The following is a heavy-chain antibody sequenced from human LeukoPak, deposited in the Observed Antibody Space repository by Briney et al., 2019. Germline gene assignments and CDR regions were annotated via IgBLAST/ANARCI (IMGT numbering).Heavy chain of an antibody. D-gene: IGHD3-22*01. CDR1: GYTFTGYY. CDR3: ARVPIRRHYESTGYYYEDP. V-gene: IGHV1-2*02. J-gene: IGHJ5*02. CDR2: INPNSGGA. Sequence: ASVKVSCKASGYTFTGYYMHWVRQAPGQGLEWMGWINPNSGGANYAQKFQGRVTMTRDTSISTAYMELGRLRSDDTAVYYCARVPIRRHYESTGYYYEDPWGQGTLVTVSS.